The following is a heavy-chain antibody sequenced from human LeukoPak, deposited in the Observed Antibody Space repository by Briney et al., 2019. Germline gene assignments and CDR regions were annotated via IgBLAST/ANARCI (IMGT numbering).Heavy chain of an antibody. CDR3: AKVGYYYDSSGYSPGEDY. CDR1: GFTFSSYG. D-gene: IGHD3-22*01. J-gene: IGHJ4*02. V-gene: IGHV3-30*18. CDR2: ISYDGSNK. Sequence: GRSLRLSCAASGFTFSSYGMHWVRQAPGKGLEWVAVISYDGSNKYYADSVKGRFTISRDNSKNTLYLQMNSLRAEDTAVYCCAKVGYYYDSSGYSPGEDYWGQGTLVTVSS.